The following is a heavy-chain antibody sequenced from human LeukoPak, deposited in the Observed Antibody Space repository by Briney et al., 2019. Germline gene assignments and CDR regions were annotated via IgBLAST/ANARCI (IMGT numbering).Heavy chain of an antibody. CDR2: IWYDGSNK. J-gene: IGHJ6*02. Sequence: GGSLRLSCAASGFTFSSYGMHWVRQAPGKGLEWVAVIWYDGSNKYYADSVKGRFTISRDNSKNTLYLQMNSLRAEDTAVYYCARSRAGYSGSYYLTYGMDVWGQGTTVTVSS. CDR1: GFTFSSYG. D-gene: IGHD1-26*01. CDR3: ARSRAGYSGSYYLTYGMDV. V-gene: IGHV3-33*01.